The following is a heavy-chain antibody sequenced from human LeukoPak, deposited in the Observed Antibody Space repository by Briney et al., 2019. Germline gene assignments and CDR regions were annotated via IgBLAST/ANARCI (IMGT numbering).Heavy chain of an antibody. CDR1: GGSFSSYY. V-gene: IGHV4-34*01. J-gene: IGHJ4*02. Sequence: PSETLSLTCAVYGGSFSSYYWSWIRQPPGKGLEWIGEINHSGSTNYNPSLKSRVTISVDTSKNQFSLKLSSVTAADTAVYYCARRAKDIVVVPAATTPFDYWGQGTLVTVSS. CDR2: INHSGST. CDR3: ARRAKDIVVVPAATTPFDY. D-gene: IGHD2-2*01.